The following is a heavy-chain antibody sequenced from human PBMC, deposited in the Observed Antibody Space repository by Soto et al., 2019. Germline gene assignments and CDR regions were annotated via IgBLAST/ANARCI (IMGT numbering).Heavy chain of an antibody. CDR3: ASSCSSTSYPYYFDY. D-gene: IGHD2-2*01. CDR1: GGSISSYY. Sequence: SETLSLTCTVSGGSISSYYWSWIRQPAGKGLEWIGRIYTSGSTNYNPSLKSRVTMSVDTSKNQFSLKLSSVTAADTAVYYCASSCSSTSYPYYFDYWGQGTVVTVSS. V-gene: IGHV4-4*07. J-gene: IGHJ4*02. CDR2: IYTSGST.